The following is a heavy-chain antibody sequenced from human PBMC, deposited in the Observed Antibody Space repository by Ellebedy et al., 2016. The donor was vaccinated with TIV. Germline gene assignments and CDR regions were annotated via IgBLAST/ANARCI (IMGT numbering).Heavy chain of an antibody. J-gene: IGHJ4*02. CDR3: ARRLQRYSSGRTPSYYFDY. CDR2: IYYSGST. CDR1: GGSISSSSSY. Sequence: SETLSLTXAVSGGSISSSSSYWSWIRQPPGKGLEWIGSIYYSGSTYYNPSLKSRVTISVDTSKNQFSLKLSSVTAADTAVYYFARRLQRYSSGRTPSYYFDYWGQGTLVTVSS. D-gene: IGHD6-19*01. V-gene: IGHV4-39*01.